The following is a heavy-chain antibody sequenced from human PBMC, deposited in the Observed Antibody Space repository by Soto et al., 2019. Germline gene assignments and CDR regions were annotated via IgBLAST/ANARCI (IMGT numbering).Heavy chain of an antibody. J-gene: IGHJ6*02. CDR2: ISGNGGST. CDR3: AKDDQLQYYNYYGMDV. V-gene: IGHV3-23*01. D-gene: IGHD1-1*01. Sequence: EVQLLESGGGLVQPGGSLRLSCVASGFTFSNHVMSWVRQAPGKGLEWVSAISGNGGSTYSADSVRGRFAISRDNSKNTLYLQMNSLTAEDTAVYYCAKDDQLQYYNYYGMDVWGQGTTVTVSS. CDR1: GFTFSNHV.